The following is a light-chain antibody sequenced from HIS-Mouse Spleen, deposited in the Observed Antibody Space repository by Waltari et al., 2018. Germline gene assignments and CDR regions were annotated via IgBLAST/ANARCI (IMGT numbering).Light chain of an antibody. CDR3: CSYAGSYTLV. V-gene: IGLV2-11*01. CDR2: DVS. Sequence: QSALTQPRSVSGSPGQSVTIPCTGTSSDVGCYNYVPWYQQHPGKAPKLMIYDVSKRPSGVPDRFSGSKSGNTASLTISGLQAEDEADYYCCSYAGSYTLVFGGGTKLTVL. J-gene: IGLJ2*01. CDR1: SSDVGCYNY.